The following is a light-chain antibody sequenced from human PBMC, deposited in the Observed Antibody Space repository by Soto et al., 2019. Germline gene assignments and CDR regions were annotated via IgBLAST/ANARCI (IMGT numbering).Light chain of an antibody. CDR2: EVS. CDR3: SSYTSSSTSYV. CDR1: SSDVGGYNY. J-gene: IGLJ1*01. Sequence: QSVLTQSPSASGSPGQSVTISCTGTSSDVGGYNYVSWYQQHPGKAPKLIIYEVSDRPSGVSSRFSGSKSGNTASLTISGLQAEDEADYYCSSYTSSSTSYVFGTGTKVTVL. V-gene: IGLV2-14*01.